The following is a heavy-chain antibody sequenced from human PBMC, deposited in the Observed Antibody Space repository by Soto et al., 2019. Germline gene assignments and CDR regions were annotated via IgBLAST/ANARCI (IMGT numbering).Heavy chain of an antibody. Sequence: GESLKISCKGSGHSFTSYWISWVRQMPGKGLEWMGRIDPSDSYTNYSPSFQGHVTISADKSISTAYLQWSSLKASDTAMYYCARQGGYCSGGSCSQNDYYYYGMDAWGQGTTVTVSS. V-gene: IGHV5-10-1*01. CDR1: GHSFTSYW. CDR2: IDPSDSYT. CDR3: ARQGGYCSGGSCSQNDYYYYGMDA. J-gene: IGHJ6*02. D-gene: IGHD2-15*01.